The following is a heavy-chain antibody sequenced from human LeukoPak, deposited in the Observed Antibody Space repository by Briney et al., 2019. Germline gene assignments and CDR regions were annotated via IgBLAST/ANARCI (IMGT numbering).Heavy chain of an antibody. D-gene: IGHD2-15*01. CDR3: AKSVGYCSGGSCRAEYFQH. CDR1: GFTFSSNA. Sequence: GGSLRLSCAASGFTFSSNAMNWVRQAPGKGLEWVSGISGSGGSTYYADSVKGRFTISRDNSKNTLYLQMNSLRAEDTAVYYCAKSVGYCSGGSCRAEYFQHWSQGTLVTVSS. J-gene: IGHJ1*01. V-gene: IGHV3-23*01. CDR2: ISGSGGST.